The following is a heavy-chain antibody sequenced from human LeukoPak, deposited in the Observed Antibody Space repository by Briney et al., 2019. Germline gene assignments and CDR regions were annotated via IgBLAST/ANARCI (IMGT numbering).Heavy chain of an antibody. CDR3: TRGPSYHSKWVGGMWFDP. V-gene: IGHV1-8*01. J-gene: IGHJ5*02. CDR2: MNPKSAHT. D-gene: IGHD3-10*01. CDR1: GYTFTSYD. Sequence: ASVKVSCEASGYTFTSYDIHWVRQASGHGLEWMGWMNPKSAHTGLAQRFQGRVTLTRNTSISTAYMELSSLTSEDTAMYYCTRGPSYHSKWVGGMWFDPWGQGTLVSVSS.